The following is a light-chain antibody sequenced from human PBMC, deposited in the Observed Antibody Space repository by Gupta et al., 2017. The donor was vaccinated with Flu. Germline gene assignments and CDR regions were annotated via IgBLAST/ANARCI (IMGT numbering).Light chain of an antibody. Sequence: QSVLTPPPSSSGTPGQRVTISCSGSSSNIGSNTVNWYQQLPGTAPKLLIYSNKQRPSGVPGRFYGSKSGNSASLAISGLQSEDEADYYCAAWDDSLNGWVFGGGTKLTVL. V-gene: IGLV1-44*01. CDR3: AAWDDSLNGWV. CDR2: SNK. J-gene: IGLJ3*02. CDR1: SSNIGSNT.